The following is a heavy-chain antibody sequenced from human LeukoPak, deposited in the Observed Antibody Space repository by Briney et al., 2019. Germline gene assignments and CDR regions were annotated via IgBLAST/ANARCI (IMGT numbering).Heavy chain of an antibody. CDR1: GFTFRSYA. Sequence: GGSLRLSCAASGFTFRSYAMSWVRQAPGKGLEWVSAISGGGGSTYYADSVKGRFTISRDNSKNTLYLRMNSLRAEDTAVYYCARDIARTRGWWSWDAFDIWGQGTMVTVSS. V-gene: IGHV3-23*01. J-gene: IGHJ3*02. D-gene: IGHD2-15*01. CDR2: ISGGGGST. CDR3: ARDIARTRGWWSWDAFDI.